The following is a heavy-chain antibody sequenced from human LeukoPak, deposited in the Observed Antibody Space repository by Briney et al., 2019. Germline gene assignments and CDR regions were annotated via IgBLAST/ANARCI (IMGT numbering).Heavy chain of an antibody. CDR2: ISAYNGNT. D-gene: IGHD6-13*01. CDR1: GYTFTSYG. J-gene: IGHJ4*02. V-gene: IGHV1-18*01. CDR3: ARGSDAGIAAAGPFDY. Sequence: ASVKVSCKASGYTFTSYGISWVRQAPGQGLEWMGWISAYNGNTNYAQKLQGRVTMTTDTSTSTAYMELRSLRSDDTAVYYCARGSDAGIAAAGPFDYWGQGTLVTVSS.